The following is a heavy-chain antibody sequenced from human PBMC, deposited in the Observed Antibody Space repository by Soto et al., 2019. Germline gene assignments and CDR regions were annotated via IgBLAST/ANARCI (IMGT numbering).Heavy chain of an antibody. D-gene: IGHD6-13*01. CDR1: GGSIRDFH. CDR2: FYFSETT. Sequence: QVQLQESGPGLVKPSETLPLTCTVSGGSIRDFHWSWIRQPPGKGLEWIGSFYFSETTNSDPSLKGRVTVAVDSSKSHFSLKLASVTAEDTAIYYCTRSNTASSSPDYWGQGSLVTVSS. J-gene: IGHJ4*02. V-gene: IGHV4-59*08. CDR3: TRSNTASSSPDY.